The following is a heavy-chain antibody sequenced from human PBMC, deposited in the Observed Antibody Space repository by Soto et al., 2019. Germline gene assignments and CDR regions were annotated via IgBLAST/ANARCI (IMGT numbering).Heavy chain of an antibody. J-gene: IGHJ4*02. V-gene: IGHV3-30*18. CDR2: ISYDGSNK. CDR3: AKDSRGFRGDYDY. Sequence: VGSLRLSCSASGFTFSSYGMHWVGQAPGKGLEWVAVISYDGSNKYYADSVKGRFTISRDNSKNTLYLQMNSLRAEDTAVYYCAKDSRGFRGDYDYWGQGTLVTVSS. D-gene: IGHD4-17*01. CDR1: GFTFSSYG.